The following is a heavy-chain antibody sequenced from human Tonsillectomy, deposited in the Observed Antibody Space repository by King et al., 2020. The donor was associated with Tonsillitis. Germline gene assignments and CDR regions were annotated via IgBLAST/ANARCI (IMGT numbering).Heavy chain of an antibody. V-gene: IGHV4-61*01. Sequence: VQLQESGPGLVKPSETLSLTCTVSGGSVSSGSYYWGWIRQPPGKGLEWIGYIYYSGSTNYNPSLKSRVTISVDTSKNQFSLKLSSVTAADTAVYYCARDRPAVVGAPEYYFDNWGQGTLVTVSS. CDR2: IYYSGST. CDR3: ARDRPAVVGAPEYYFDN. D-gene: IGHD2-15*01. CDR1: GGSVSSGSYY. J-gene: IGHJ4*02.